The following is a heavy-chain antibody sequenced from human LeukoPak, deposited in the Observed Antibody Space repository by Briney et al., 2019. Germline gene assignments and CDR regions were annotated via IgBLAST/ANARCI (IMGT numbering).Heavy chain of an antibody. J-gene: IGHJ3*01. V-gene: IGHV4-38-2*02. Sequence: PSETLSLTCTVSGGSISSGAYWGWVRQPPVMGLEWIATIYRTGSTYYNPSLESRVTISIDTSKNQFSLKLNSVTAADTAVYYCANSCYYYDSSGLPKADTLDRWGQGTVVTVSS. CDR3: ANSCYYYDSSGLPKADTLDR. CDR1: GGSISSGAY. CDR2: IYRTGST. D-gene: IGHD3-22*01.